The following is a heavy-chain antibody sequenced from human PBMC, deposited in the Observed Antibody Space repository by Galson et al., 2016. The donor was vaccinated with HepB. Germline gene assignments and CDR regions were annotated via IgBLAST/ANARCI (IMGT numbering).Heavy chain of an antibody. D-gene: IGHD1-26*01. Sequence: SLRLSCAASGFTFNNYGMSWVRQAPGKGLEWVSSISGSGGRTYYGGSARGRFTISRDNSKNTLFLQVRSLRAEDTAVYYCEREAWSSSPIWGQGTMV. J-gene: IGHJ3*02. V-gene: IGHV3-23*01. CDR3: EREAWSSSPI. CDR2: ISGSGGRT. CDR1: GFTFNNYG.